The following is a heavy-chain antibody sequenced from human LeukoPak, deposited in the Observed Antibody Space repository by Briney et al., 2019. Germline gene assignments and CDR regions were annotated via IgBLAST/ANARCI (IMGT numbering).Heavy chain of an antibody. Sequence: QAGGSLRLSCAASGFTFSSYAMSWVRQAPGKGLEWVSDINGSGGSTYYADSVKGRFTISRDNSKNTLYLQMNSLRAGDTAVYYCAKDSAKKYDDYWGQGTLVTVSS. CDR3: AKDSAKKYDDY. CDR2: INGSGGST. V-gene: IGHV3-23*01. CDR1: GFTFSSYA. J-gene: IGHJ4*02. D-gene: IGHD2/OR15-2a*01.